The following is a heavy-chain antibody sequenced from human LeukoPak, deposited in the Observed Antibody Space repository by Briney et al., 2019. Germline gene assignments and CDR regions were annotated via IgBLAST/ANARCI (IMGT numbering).Heavy chain of an antibody. CDR3: AKGCSVTAISCSWFDP. CDR1: GFTFDDYA. Sequence: GGSLRLSCAASGFTFDDYAMHWVRQAPGKGLEWVSGISWNSGSIGYADSVKGRFTISRDNAKNSLYLQMNSLRAEDTALYYCAKGCSVTAISCSWFDPWGQGTLVTVSS. D-gene: IGHD2-21*02. CDR2: ISWNSGSI. J-gene: IGHJ5*02. V-gene: IGHV3-9*01.